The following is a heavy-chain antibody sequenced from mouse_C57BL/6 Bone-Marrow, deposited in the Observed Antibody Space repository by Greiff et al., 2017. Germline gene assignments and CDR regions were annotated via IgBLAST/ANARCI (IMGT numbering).Heavy chain of an antibody. CDR1: GYTFTDYY. V-gene: IGHV1-75*01. J-gene: IGHJ1*03. CDR2: IFPGSGST. CDR3: ARGEHPWWFDV. Sequence: VQLQQSGPELVKPGASVKISCKASGYTFTDYYINWVKQRPGQGLEWIGWIFPGSGSTYYNEKFKGKATLTVDKSSGTAYMLLSSLTSEDSAVYFCARGEHPWWFDVWGTGTTVTVSS.